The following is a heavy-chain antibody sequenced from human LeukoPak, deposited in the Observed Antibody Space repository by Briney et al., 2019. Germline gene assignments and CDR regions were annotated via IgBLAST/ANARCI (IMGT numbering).Heavy chain of an antibody. CDR1: DGSISSGGYY. D-gene: IGHD1-26*01. J-gene: IGHJ6*03. CDR3: ARELSSGSYGYYYMDV. Sequence: PSETLSLTCTVSDGSISSGGYYWSWIRQPPGKGLEWFGYIYHSGSTYYNPSLKSRVTISVDRSKNQFSLKLSSVTAADTAVYYCARELSSGSYGYYYMDVWGKGTTVTVSS. CDR2: IYHSGST. V-gene: IGHV4-30-2*01.